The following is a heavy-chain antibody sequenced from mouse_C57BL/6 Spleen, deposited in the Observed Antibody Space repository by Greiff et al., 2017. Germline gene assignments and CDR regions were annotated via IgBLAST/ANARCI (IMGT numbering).Heavy chain of an antibody. CDR2: IYPGNSDT. CDR1: GYTFTSYW. Sequence: EVQLQQSGTVLARPGASVKMSCKTSGYTFTSYWMHWVKQRPGQGLEWIGAIYPGNSDTSYNQKFKGKAKLTAVTSASTAYMELSSLTNEDSAVYYCTRKYYGSSFPVFDYWGQGTTLTVSS. V-gene: IGHV1-5*01. D-gene: IGHD1-1*01. CDR3: TRKYYGSSFPVFDY. J-gene: IGHJ2*01.